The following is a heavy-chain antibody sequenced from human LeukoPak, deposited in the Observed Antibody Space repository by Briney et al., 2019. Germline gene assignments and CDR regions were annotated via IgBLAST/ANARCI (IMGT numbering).Heavy chain of an antibody. CDR2: ISGSGGST. D-gene: IGHD2-15*01. Sequence: GGTLRLSCAASGFTFSSYGMSGVRKAPGKGREWVSDISGSGGSTYYADSVKGRFTISRDNSKNTLYLQMNSLRAEDTAVYYCASFGRGTVVVVAAGEFDYWGQGTLVTVSS. CDR1: GFTFSSYG. J-gene: IGHJ4*02. V-gene: IGHV3-23*01. CDR3: ASFGRGTVVVVAAGEFDY.